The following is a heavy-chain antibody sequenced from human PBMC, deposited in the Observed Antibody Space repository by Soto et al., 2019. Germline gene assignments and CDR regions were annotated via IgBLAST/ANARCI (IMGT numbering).Heavy chain of an antibody. CDR1: GYSFASHW. CDR3: ARYSGSYWHYLDF. D-gene: IGHD1-26*01. V-gene: IGHV5-51*01. CDR2: IYPGDSDT. Sequence: VESLKISCSGSGYSFASHWVAWVRQMPEKGLEWIGTIYPGDSDTKYSSAFRGHVTISADTSVSTAYLQWRSLEATDSAIYYCARYSGSYWHYLDFWGQGTLVTVSS. J-gene: IGHJ4*02.